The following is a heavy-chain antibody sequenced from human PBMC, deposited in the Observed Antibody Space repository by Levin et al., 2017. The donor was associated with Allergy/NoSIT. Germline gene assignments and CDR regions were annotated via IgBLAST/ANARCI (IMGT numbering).Heavy chain of an antibody. V-gene: IGHV3-23*01. D-gene: IGHD2-15*01. CDR1: GFTFTSYA. Sequence: PGESLKISCAASGFTFTSYALSWVRQAPGKGLEWVSGFGGSGGSTSYADSVKGRFTISRDNSKNTLFLHMNSLRAEDTAVYYCARDLGYCRGGTCYQTGAFAYWGQGTLVTVSS. CDR2: FGGSGGST. CDR3: ARDLGYCRGGTCYQTGAFAY. J-gene: IGHJ4*02.